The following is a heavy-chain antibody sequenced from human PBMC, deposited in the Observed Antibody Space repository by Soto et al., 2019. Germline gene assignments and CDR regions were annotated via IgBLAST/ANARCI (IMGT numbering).Heavy chain of an antibody. J-gene: IGHJ6*02. CDR3: ARVEAVAGLYNYHGWDV. V-gene: IGHV1-69*12. Sequence: QVQLVQSGAEVKKPGSSVKVSCKVSGGTFSNYAIDWVRLAPGHGLEWMGGIVPIFGTTYYTQRFQGRATIIADDFTTTAYLEMSSLRSEDTAIYYCARVEAVAGLYNYHGWDVWGQGTAVTVSS. CDR1: GGTFSNYA. D-gene: IGHD6-19*01. CDR2: IVPIFGTT.